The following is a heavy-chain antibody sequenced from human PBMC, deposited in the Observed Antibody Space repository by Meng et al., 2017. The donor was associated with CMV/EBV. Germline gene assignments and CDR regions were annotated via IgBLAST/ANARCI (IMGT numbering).Heavy chain of an antibody. V-gene: IGHV4-39*07. CDR1: GGYISSSSYY. J-gene: IGHJ4*02. CDR2: FYYSGGT. Sequence: HLQLWEPGPGLVKPSETLSLTCTVSGGYISSSSYYWCWIHQPPGKGLGWIGSFYYSGGTYYNPSLKSRVTISVDTSKNQFSLKLRSVTAADTAVYYCARDSAVAGVVDYWGQGTLVTVSS. D-gene: IGHD6-19*01. CDR3: ARDSAVAGVVDY.